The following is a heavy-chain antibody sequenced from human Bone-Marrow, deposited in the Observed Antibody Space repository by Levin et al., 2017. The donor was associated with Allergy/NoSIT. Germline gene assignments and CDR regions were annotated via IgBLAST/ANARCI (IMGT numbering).Heavy chain of an antibody. CDR1: DGSIRSGTYT. CDR3: AKVVDTAMILGWSYFDY. Sequence: MASETLSLTCSVSDGSIRSGTYTWGWIRQPPGKGLEWIGNLYNDGTTYYNPSLKSRVTISVDKSSNQLSLRLSSVTAADTAVYYCAKVVDTAMILGWSYFDYWGQGDLVTVSS. J-gene: IGHJ4*02. D-gene: IGHD3-16*01. V-gene: IGHV4-39*02. CDR2: LYNDGTT.